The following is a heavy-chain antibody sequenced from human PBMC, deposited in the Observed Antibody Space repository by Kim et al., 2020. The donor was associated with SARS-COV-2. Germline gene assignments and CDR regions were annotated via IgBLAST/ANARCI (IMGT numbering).Heavy chain of an antibody. D-gene: IGHD2-2*02. CDR2: IGGPGTDT. CDR3: AKDAIPRNFVWDWFVP. CDR1: GFTFSDYA. J-gene: IGHJ5*02. Sequence: GGSLRLSCAGAGFTFSDYAMSWVRQAPGKGPEWVSSIGGPGTDTYYADSVMGRFTISRDNSMNTLYLQMNSLRAEDTAVYFCAKDAIPRNFVWDWFVPW. V-gene: IGHV3-23*01.